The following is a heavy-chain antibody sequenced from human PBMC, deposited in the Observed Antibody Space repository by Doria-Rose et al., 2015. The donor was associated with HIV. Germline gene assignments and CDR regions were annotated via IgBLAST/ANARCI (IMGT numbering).Heavy chain of an antibody. D-gene: IGHD6-13*01. V-gene: IGHV2-26*01. CDR2: IFSDDDR. Sequence: QVTLKESGPVLVKPTETLTLTCTVSGVSLSSPGMGVSWIRQPTGKALEWLANIFSDDDRSYKTSLKSRLTISRGTSKSQVVPTMTDMDPVDTATYYCARIKSSRWYHKYYFDFWGQGTLVIVSA. J-gene: IGHJ4*02. CDR3: ARIKSSRWYHKYYFDF. CDR1: GVSLSSPGMG.